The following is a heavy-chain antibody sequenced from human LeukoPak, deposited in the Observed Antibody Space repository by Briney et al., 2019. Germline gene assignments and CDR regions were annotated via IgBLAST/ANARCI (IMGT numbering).Heavy chain of an antibody. CDR3: ARDRTYYYDSSGLLD. J-gene: IGHJ4*02. D-gene: IGHD3-22*01. V-gene: IGHV4-61*02. CDR2: IYTSGST. CDR1: GGSISSGSYY. Sequence: SETLSLTCTVSGGSISSGSYYWSWIRQPAGKGLEWIGRIYTSGSTNYNPSLKSRVTISVDTSKNQFSLKLSSVTAADTAVYYCARDRTYYYDSSGLLDWGQGTLVTVSS.